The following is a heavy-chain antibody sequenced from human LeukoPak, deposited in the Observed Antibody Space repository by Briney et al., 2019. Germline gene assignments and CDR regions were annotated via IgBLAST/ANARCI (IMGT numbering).Heavy chain of an antibody. CDR3: AKRAGFSSGWYEGDAFDI. V-gene: IGHV3-23*01. J-gene: IGHJ3*02. CDR1: GFTFSSYA. D-gene: IGHD6-19*01. CDR2: ISGSGGST. Sequence: GSLRLSCAASGFTFSSYAMSWVRQAPGKGLEWVSAISGSGGSTYYADSVKGRFTISRDNSKNTLYLQMNSLRAEDTAVYYCAKRAGFSSGWYEGDAFDIWGQGTMDTVSS.